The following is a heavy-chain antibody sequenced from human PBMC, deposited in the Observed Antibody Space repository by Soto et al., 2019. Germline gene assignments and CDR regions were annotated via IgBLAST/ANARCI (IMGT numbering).Heavy chain of an antibody. CDR1: GGSISSGGYY. Sequence: QVQLQESGPGLVEPSQTLSLTCTVSGGSISSGGYYWTWIRQHPGKGLEWVGYIYYSGDTYYNPSLKSRIAISVDTSKNQFSLRLNSVTAADTAVYYCARVGPGENYYGMDAWGQGTTVTVSS. J-gene: IGHJ6*02. V-gene: IGHV4-31*03. CDR2: IYYSGDT. D-gene: IGHD3-16*01. CDR3: ARVGPGENYYGMDA.